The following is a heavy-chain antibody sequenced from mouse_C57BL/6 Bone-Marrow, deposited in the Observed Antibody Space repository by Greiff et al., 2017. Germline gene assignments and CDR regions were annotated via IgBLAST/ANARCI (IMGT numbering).Heavy chain of an antibody. Sequence: VQLQQSGPELVKPGASVKISCKASGYTFTDYYMNWVKQSHGKSLEWIGDINPNNGGTSYNQKFKGKATLTVDKSSSTAYMELRSLTSADSAVCDSANGYYAMDDWGQGTSVTVSS. CDR1: GYTFTDYY. J-gene: IGHJ4*01. V-gene: IGHV1-26*01. CDR3: ANGYYAMDD. CDR2: INPNNGGT.